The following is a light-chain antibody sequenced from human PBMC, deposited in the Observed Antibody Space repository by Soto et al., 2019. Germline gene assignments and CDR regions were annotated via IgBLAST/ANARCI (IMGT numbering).Light chain of an antibody. CDR1: SSEVGGYDY. Sequence: QSALTQPASVSGSPGQSITISCTGTSSEVGGYDYVSWYQQHPGKAPKLMIYDVSNRPSGVSNRFSGSKSDNTASLTISGLQAEDEADYYCQAYDYSLTAFVFGGGTKLTVL. V-gene: IGLV2-14*01. CDR2: DVS. CDR3: QAYDYSLTAFV. J-gene: IGLJ3*02.